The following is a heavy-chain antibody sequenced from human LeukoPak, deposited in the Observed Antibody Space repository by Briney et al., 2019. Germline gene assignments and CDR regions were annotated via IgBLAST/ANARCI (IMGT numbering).Heavy chain of an antibody. Sequence: GGSLRLSCAASGFTFSSYSMNWVRQAPGKGLEWVSYISSSSSTIYYADSVKGRFTISRDNAKNSLYLQMNSLRAEDTAVYYCAREPYYYDSSGYIGSDAFDIWGQGTMVTVSS. CDR2: ISSSSSTI. CDR1: GFTFSSYS. J-gene: IGHJ3*02. D-gene: IGHD3-22*01. CDR3: AREPYYYDSSGYIGSDAFDI. V-gene: IGHV3-48*01.